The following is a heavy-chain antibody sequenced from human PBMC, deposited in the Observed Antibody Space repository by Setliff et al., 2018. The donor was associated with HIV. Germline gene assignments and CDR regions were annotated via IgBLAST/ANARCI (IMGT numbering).Heavy chain of an antibody. D-gene: IGHD1-1*01. J-gene: IGHJ4*02. CDR1: GYTFNNYD. V-gene: IGHV1-8*02. Sequence: VASVKVSCKASGYTFNNYDINWVRQATGQGLEWMGRMNPNSGNTEYAQQFQGRVTMTRNTSISTAYMELSSLRSEDTAIYYCARGHSGNDYWGQGTLVTVSS. CDR3: ARGHSGNDY. CDR2: MNPNSGNT.